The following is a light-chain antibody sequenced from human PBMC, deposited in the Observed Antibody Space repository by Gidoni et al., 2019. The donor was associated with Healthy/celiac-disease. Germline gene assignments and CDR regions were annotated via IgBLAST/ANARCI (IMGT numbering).Light chain of an antibody. V-gene: IGLV3-27*01. CDR2: KDS. CDR1: VLAKKY. CDR3: YSAVEV. Sequence: SYELTQPSSVSVSPGQTARITCSGDVLAKKYARWFQQKPGQAPVLVIYKDSERHSGIPERFSGSSSGTTVTLTISGAQVEDEADYYCYSAVEVFGGGTKLTVL. J-gene: IGLJ2*01.